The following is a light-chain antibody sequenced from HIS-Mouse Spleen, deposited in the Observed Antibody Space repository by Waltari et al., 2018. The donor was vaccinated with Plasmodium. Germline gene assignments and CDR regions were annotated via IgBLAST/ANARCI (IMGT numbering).Light chain of an antibody. CDR1: ALPKQY. Sequence: SYELTQPPSVSVSPGQTARITCPGDALPKQYAYWYQQKPGQAPVLVIYKDSERPSGIPERFSGPSSGTTVTLAISGVQAEDEADYYCQSADSSGTYVFGTGTKVTVL. V-gene: IGLV3-25*03. CDR3: QSADSSGTYV. J-gene: IGLJ1*01. CDR2: KDS.